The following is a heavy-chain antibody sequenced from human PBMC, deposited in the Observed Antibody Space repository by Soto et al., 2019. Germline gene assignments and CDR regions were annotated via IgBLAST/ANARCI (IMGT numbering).Heavy chain of an antibody. CDR1: GGSVSSGSYY. J-gene: IGHJ4*02. CDR2: IYYSGST. D-gene: IGHD3-22*01. Sequence: QVQLQESGPGLVKPSETLSLTCTVSGGSVSSGSYYWSWIRQPPGKGLEWIGYIYYSGSTNYNPSLKSRGTISVDPSKNQCSLKLSSVTAADTAVYYCARGRHYYDSSGYYEGYYFDYWGQGTLVTVSS. V-gene: IGHV4-61*01. CDR3: ARGRHYYDSSGYYEGYYFDY.